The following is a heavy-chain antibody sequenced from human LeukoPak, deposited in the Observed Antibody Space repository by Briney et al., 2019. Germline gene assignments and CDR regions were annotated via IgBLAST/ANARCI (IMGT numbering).Heavy chain of an antibody. D-gene: IGHD5-18*01. Sequence: ASVKVSCKASGYTFASYGYSWVRQAPGQGLEWMGWISAYNGNTNYAQKFQGRVTMSTDTSTTTVYMELRSLRSDDTAVYYCARHRGYSYGPPRDLDYWGQGTLVTVSS. CDR2: ISAYNGNT. V-gene: IGHV1-18*01. CDR3: ARHRGYSYGPPRDLDY. J-gene: IGHJ4*02. CDR1: GYTFASYG.